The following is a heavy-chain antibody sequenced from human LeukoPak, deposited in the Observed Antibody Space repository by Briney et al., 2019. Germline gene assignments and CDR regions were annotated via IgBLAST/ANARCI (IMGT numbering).Heavy chain of an antibody. CDR2: INHSGST. D-gene: IGHD6-13*01. CDR3: AGAAAFDY. J-gene: IGHJ4*02. V-gene: IGHV4-34*01. Sequence: SETQSLTCAVYGGSFSGYYWSWIRQPPGKGLEWIGEINHSGSTNYNPSLKSRVTISVDTSKNQFSLKLGSVTAADTAVYYCAGAAAFDYWGQGTLVTVSS. CDR1: GGSFSGYY.